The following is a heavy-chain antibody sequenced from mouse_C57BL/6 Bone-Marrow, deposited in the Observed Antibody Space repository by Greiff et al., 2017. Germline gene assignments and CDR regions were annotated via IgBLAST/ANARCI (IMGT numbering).Heavy chain of an antibody. CDR2: IWWDDDK. D-gene: IGHD2-12*01. J-gene: IGHJ3*01. V-gene: IGHV8-8*01. CDR3: ARIHDGAWFAD. CDR1: GFSLSTFGMG. Sequence: VKLQESGPGILQPSQTLSLPCSFSGFSLSTFGMGVGWIRQPSGKGLEWLAHIWWDDDKYYNPALKSRLTISKDTSTNQVFLKIAHVDTADTATYYCARIHDGAWFADWGQGTLVTVSS.